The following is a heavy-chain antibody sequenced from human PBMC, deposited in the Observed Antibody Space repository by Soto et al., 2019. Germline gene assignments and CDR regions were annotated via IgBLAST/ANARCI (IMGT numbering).Heavy chain of an antibody. V-gene: IGHV3-30*18. J-gene: IGHJ4*02. CDR2: ISHDGTNT. D-gene: IGHD6-6*01. CDR1: GFTFSSYG. CDR3: AKDQIAALTAYYFDY. Sequence: QVQLVESGGGVVQPGRSLRLSCAASGFTFSSYGMHWVRQAPGKGLEWVAVISHDGTNTYHADSVKGRFTISRDNSKNTLYLQMNSLRAEDTAVYYCAKDQIAALTAYYFDYWGQGTLVTVSS.